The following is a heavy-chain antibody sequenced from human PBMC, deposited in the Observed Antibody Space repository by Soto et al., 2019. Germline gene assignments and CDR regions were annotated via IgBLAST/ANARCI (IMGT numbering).Heavy chain of an antibody. J-gene: IGHJ6*04. CDR1: GGSISSTNW. Sequence: QVQLQESGPGLVKPSGTLSLTCAVSGGSISSTNWWTWVRQPPGKGLEWIAEIYHSGSTNYNPSLKRRVTISVDNFKYQFSLELSSVTAAATAVYYGARVGYSSFYYGMDVWGEGTTVTVSS. V-gene: IGHV4-4*02. CDR2: IYHSGST. D-gene: IGHD6-19*01. CDR3: ARVGYSSFYYGMDV.